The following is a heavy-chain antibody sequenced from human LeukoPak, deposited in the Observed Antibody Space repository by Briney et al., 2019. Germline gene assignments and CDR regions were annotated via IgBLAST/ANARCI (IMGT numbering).Heavy chain of an antibody. CDR1: GVLIGLYY. V-gene: IGHV4-59*01. J-gene: IGHJ6*02. CDR3: ASLHVRHLTLEV. CDR2: MYYTGNS. Sequence: SETLSLTCTFSGVLIGLYYWTWIRQSPGKGLEWIGYMYYTGNSNYNSTLKSRVTMSVDASKKQFSLNLSAVTAADTAVYYCASLHVRHLTLEVWGRGTMVTVSS. D-gene: IGHD3-9*01.